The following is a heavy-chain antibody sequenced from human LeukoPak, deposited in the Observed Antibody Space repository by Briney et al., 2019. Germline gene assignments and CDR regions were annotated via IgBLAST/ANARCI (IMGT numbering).Heavy chain of an antibody. V-gene: IGHV5-51*01. CDR1: GYGFTNYW. D-gene: IGHD3-10*01. CDR3: ARHGNYYGSGKRNVYYYYYYMDV. CDR2: IYPGDCDT. J-gene: IGHJ6*03. Sequence: ESLKISCKSSGYGFTNYWIGWVRQMPGKGLEWMGVIYPGDCDTRYSPSFQGQVTISADKSTSTAYLQWSSLKASDTAMSYCARHGNYYGSGKRNVYYYYYYMDVWGKGTTVTVSS.